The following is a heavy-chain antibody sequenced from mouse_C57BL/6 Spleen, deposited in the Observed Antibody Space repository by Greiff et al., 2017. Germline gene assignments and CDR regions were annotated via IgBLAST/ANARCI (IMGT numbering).Heavy chain of an antibody. CDR2: IYPGGGYT. D-gene: IGHD1-1*01. J-gene: IGHJ4*01. CDR3: ARGRGSSFYAMDY. CDR1: GYTFTNYW. V-gene: IGHV1-63*01. Sequence: QVQLQQSGAELVRPGTSVKMSCKASGYTFTNYWIGWAKQRPGHGLEWIGDIYPGGGYTNYNEKLKGKATLTADKSSSTAYMQFSSLTSEDSAIYYCARGRGSSFYAMDYWGQGTSVTVSS.